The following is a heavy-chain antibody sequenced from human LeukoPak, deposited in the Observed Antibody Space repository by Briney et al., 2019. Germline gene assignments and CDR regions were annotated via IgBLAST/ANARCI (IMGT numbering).Heavy chain of an antibody. CDR3: AREQAYYYDSSGAFDI. D-gene: IGHD3-22*01. J-gene: IGHJ3*02. Sequence: SETLSLTCTASGGSISSSSYYWGWIRQPPGKGLEWIGSIYYSGSTYYNPSLKSRVTISVDTSKNQFSLKLSSVTAADTAVYYCAREQAYYYDSSGAFDIWGQGTMVTVSS. V-gene: IGHV4-39*07. CDR2: IYYSGST. CDR1: GGSISSSSYY.